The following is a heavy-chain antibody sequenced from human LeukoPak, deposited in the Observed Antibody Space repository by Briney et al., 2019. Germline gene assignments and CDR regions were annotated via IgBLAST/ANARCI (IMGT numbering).Heavy chain of an antibody. CDR2: ISAYNGNT. CDR3: ARGYSGYDSLDY. D-gene: IGHD5-12*01. CDR1: GYTFTSYG. J-gene: IGHJ4*02. Sequence: ASVNVSCKASGYTFTSYGISWVRQAPGQGLEWMGWISAYNGNTNYAQKFQGRVTITADESTNTAYMELSSLRSEDTAVYYCARGYSGYDSLDYWGQGTLVTVSS. V-gene: IGHV1-18*01.